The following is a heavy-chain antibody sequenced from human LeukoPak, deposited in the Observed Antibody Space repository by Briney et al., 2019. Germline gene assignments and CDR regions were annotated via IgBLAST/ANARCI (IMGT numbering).Heavy chain of an antibody. J-gene: IGHJ4*02. D-gene: IGHD4-23*01. CDR2: IYHSEST. CDR3: ARQAGGTSGPFDY. Sequence: SETLSLTCTVSGGSISSSYCSWIRQPPGKGLEWIGYIYHSESTNYNPSLKSRVTISVDTSKNQFSLKLSSVTAADTAVYYCARQAGGTSGPFDYWGPGTLVTVSS. CDR1: GGSISSSY. V-gene: IGHV4-59*08.